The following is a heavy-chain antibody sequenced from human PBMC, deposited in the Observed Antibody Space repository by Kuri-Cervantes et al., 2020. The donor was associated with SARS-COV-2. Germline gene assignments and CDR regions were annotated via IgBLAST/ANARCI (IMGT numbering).Heavy chain of an antibody. J-gene: IGHJ6*02. CDR3: ARGDGQLWEYYYGMDV. D-gene: IGHD5-18*01. CDR2: ISYDGSNK. CDR1: RFTFSSYA. V-gene: IGHV3-30-3*01. Sequence: GESLKISCAASRFTFSSYAMHWVRQAPGKGLEWVAVISYDGSNKYYADSVKGRFTISRDNSKNTLYLQMNSLRAEDTAVYYCARGDGQLWEYYYGMDVWGQGTTVTVSS.